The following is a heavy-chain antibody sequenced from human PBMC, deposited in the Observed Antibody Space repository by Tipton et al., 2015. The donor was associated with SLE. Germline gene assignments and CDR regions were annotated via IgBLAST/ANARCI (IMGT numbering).Heavy chain of an antibody. V-gene: IGHV4-34*01. Sequence: TLSLTCAVNGGSSSAYYWSWIRQSPGKALEWIGDIHDSGSSNYNPSLKSRVSISVDTSKNQFSLKLSSVTAADTAVYYCAGEPDYWGQGTLVTVSS. CDR1: GGSSSAYY. J-gene: IGHJ4*02. CDR3: AGEPDY. CDR2: IHDSGSS.